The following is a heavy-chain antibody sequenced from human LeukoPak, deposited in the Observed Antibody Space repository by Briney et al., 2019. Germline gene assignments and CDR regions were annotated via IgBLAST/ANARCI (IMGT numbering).Heavy chain of an antibody. D-gene: IGHD2-8*01. CDR2: ISDGGDYT. J-gene: IGHJ4*02. CDR3: AKDTSIGKYCTSGVCSPFDY. Sequence: GGSLRLSCAGSGSTFSSYAMSWVRQAPGKGLEWVSAISDGGDYTYYADSVKGRFTISRDNSKNTLYLHVNSLRAEDTAVYYCAKDTSIGKYCTSGVCSPFDYWGQGTLVTVSS. V-gene: IGHV3-23*01. CDR1: GSTFSSYA.